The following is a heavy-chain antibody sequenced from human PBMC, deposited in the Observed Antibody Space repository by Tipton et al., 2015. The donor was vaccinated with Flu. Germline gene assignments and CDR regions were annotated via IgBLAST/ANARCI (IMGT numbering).Heavy chain of an antibody. CDR1: GFSLSSGYY. D-gene: IGHD2-2*01. V-gene: IGHV4-38-2*01. CDR3: ARHWKGGFCRSTSCSAPYYFFGMDV. Sequence: TLSLTCAVSGFSLSSGYYWGWIRQPPGKGLEWIGSVHPSGNTYYNPSLMSRVTISLDTSKNHFSPKVTSVTAADTALYYCARHWKGGFCRSTSCSAPYYFFGMDVWGQGTTVTVSS. CDR2: VHPSGNT. J-gene: IGHJ6*02.